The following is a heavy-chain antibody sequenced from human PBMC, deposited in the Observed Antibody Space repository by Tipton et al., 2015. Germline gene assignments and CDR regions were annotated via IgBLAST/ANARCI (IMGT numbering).Heavy chain of an antibody. Sequence: TLSLTCTVPGGSIDSYYWSWIRQPPGKRLEWIGYIDFRGSTEYNPSVKSRVSISVDRSKNQFSLRLNSVTAADTAVYFCARDAWAGDSRGFYYIYWGQGTLVRVSS. CDR1: GGSIDSYY. D-gene: IGHD3-22*01. V-gene: IGHV4-59*01. J-gene: IGHJ4*02. CDR3: ARDAWAGDSRGFYYIY. CDR2: IDFRGST.